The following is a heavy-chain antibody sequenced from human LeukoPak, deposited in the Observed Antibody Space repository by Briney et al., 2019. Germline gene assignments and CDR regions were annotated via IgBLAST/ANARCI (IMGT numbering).Heavy chain of an antibody. CDR3: ARVTTNGYFEY. V-gene: IGHV3-7*04. J-gene: IGHJ4*02. CDR2: IKFDESEK. D-gene: IGHD1-1*01. CDR1: GFTFSDYW. Sequence: GGSLRLSCAASGFTFSDYWMSWVRQAPGKGLGWVASIKFDESEKHYMDSVKGRFTISRDSAKSSLYLQMNSLRAEDTAVYFCARVTTNGYFEYWGQGSLVTVSP.